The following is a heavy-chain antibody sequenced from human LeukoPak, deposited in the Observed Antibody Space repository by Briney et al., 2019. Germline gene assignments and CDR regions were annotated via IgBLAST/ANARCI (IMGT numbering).Heavy chain of an antibody. J-gene: IGHJ4*02. V-gene: IGHV4-59*01. CDR2: IYYSGST. CDR1: GGSISSYY. D-gene: IGHD6-13*01. Sequence: SETLSLTCTVSGGSISSYYWSWIRQPPGKGLEWIGYIYYSGSTNYNPSLKSRVTISVDTSKNQFSLKLSSVTAADTAVYYCARRGGGTYSSSWEYYFDYWGKGTLVTVSS. CDR3: ARRGGGTYSSSWEYYFDY.